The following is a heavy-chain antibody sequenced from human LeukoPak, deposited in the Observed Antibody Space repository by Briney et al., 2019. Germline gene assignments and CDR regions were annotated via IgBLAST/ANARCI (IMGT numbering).Heavy chain of an antibody. D-gene: IGHD6-19*01. V-gene: IGHV3-23*01. CDR3: AKGSQWLLRGGAYFDS. CDR2: MSGVGGTT. CDR1: GFTFNNYA. Sequence: TGGSLRLSCEASGFTFNNYAISWVRQAPGKGLEWVSAMSGVGGTTYYAASVRGRFTISRDNSKNILSLQMSSLRVEDTAIYYCAKGSQWLLRGGAYFDSWGQGTPVSVSS. J-gene: IGHJ4*02.